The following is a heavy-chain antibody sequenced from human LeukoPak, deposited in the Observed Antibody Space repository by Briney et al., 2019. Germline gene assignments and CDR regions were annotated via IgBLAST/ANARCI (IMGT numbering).Heavy chain of an antibody. CDR1: GYTFTGYY. CDR2: INPNSGGT. CDR3: ARGLGDIGGYDPFDY. Sequence: ASVKVSCKASGYTFTGYYMHWVRQAPGQGLEWMGWINPNSGGTNYAQKFQGRVTMTRDTSISIAYMELSRLRSDDTAVYYCARGLGDIGGYDPFDYWGQGTLVTVSS. V-gene: IGHV1-2*02. J-gene: IGHJ4*02. D-gene: IGHD5-12*01.